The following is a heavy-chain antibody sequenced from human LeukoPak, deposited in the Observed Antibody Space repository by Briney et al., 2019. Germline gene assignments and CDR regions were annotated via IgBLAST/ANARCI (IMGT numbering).Heavy chain of an antibody. J-gene: IGHJ4*02. CDR1: GYTFTSYD. Sequence: GASVKVSCKASGYTFTSYDINWVRQATGQGLEWMGWMNPNSGNTGYAQKFQGRVTMTRNTSISTAYMELSSLRSEDTAVYYCARDLFALQSSGGNPDYWGQGTLVTVSS. CDR3: ARDLFALQSSGGNPDY. CDR2: MNPNSGNT. D-gene: IGHD2-15*01. V-gene: IGHV1-8*01.